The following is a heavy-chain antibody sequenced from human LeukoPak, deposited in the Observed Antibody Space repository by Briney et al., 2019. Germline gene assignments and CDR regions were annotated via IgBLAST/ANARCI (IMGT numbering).Heavy chain of an antibody. CDR2: IYYSGST. J-gene: IGHJ4*02. CDR1: GGSISSYY. Sequence: PSETLSLTCTVSGGSISSYYWSWIRQPPGKGLEWIGYIYYSGSTNYNPSLKSRVTISVDTSKNQFSLKLSSVTAADTAVYYCARAGTAMALPSHDYWGQGTLVTVSS. D-gene: IGHD5-18*01. CDR3: ARAGTAMALPSHDY. V-gene: IGHV4-59*01.